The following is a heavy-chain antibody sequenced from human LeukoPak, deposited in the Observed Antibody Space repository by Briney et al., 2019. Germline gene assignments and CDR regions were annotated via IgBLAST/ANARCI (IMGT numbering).Heavy chain of an antibody. CDR1: GGTFSSYA. D-gene: IGHD5-24*01. V-gene: IGHV1-69*05. Sequence: SVKVSCKASGGTFSSYAISWVRQAPGQGLEWMGRIIPIFGTANYAQKFQGRVTITTDESTSTAYMELSSLRSEDTAVYYCARGEIATNGPPDYWGQGTLVTVSS. CDR2: IIPIFGTA. J-gene: IGHJ4*02. CDR3: ARGEIATNGPPDY.